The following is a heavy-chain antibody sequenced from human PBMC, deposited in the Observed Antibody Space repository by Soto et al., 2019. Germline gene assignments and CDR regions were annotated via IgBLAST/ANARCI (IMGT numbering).Heavy chain of an antibody. CDR1: GFTFSSYS. V-gene: IGHV3-48*01. CDR3: ARGNVVVVAATHFDY. J-gene: IGHJ4*02. Sequence: GGSLRLSCAASGFTFSSYSMNWVRQAPGKGLEWVSYISSSSSTIYYADSVKGRFTISRDNAKNSLYLQMNSLRAEDTAVYYCARGNVVVVAATHFDYWGQGTLVTVSS. D-gene: IGHD2-15*01. CDR2: ISSSSSTI.